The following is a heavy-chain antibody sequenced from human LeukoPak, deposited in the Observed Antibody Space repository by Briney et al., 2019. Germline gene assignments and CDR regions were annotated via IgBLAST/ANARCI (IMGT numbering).Heavy chain of an antibody. D-gene: IGHD2-21*01. J-gene: IGHJ4*02. CDR1: GVSMSAYQ. Sequence: SETLSLTCTVSGVSMSAYQWSWVRQSPEKGLEWIGCINTKGETSYNPSLKSRVTTSVDTSRSQFSLRLTSVTAADTAVYYCATSNDAKIAPFDHWGQGAPVTVSS. V-gene: IGHV4-4*09. CDR2: INTKGET. CDR3: ATSNDAKIAPFDH.